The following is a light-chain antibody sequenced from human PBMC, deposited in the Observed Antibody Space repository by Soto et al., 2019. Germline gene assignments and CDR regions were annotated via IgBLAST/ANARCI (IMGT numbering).Light chain of an antibody. V-gene: IGKV3-15*01. J-gene: IGKJ4*01. CDR3: QQYNKWPLT. CDR2: GAS. Sequence: EIVLTQSPATLSVSQGERATLSCRASESVRNNLAWYQQKPGQAPRLLIFGASARATGIPARFSGSGSGTEFTLTISSLLSEDFAVYYCQQYNKWPLTFGGGTKVEIK. CDR1: ESVRNN.